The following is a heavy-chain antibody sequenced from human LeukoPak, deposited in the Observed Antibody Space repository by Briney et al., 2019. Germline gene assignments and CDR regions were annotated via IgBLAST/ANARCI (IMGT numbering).Heavy chain of an antibody. CDR1: GGSISGYY. V-gene: IGHV4-59*08. J-gene: IGHJ4*02. D-gene: IGHD5-18*01. CDR3: ARLARGNRYGPYDY. CDR2: IYDSGST. Sequence: PSETLSLTCTVSGGSISGYYWSWIRQPPGEGLEWIGYIYDSGSTDYNPSLRGRVTVSVDTSKNQFSLKLSSVTAADTAVYYCARLARGNRYGPYDYWGQGTLVTVSS.